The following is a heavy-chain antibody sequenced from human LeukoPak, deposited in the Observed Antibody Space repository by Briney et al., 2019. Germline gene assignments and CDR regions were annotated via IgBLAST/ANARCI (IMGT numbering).Heavy chain of an antibody. CDR3: ARDLGVWGSYRSPDY. V-gene: IGHV1-46*01. CDR2: INPSGGST. J-gene: IGHJ4*02. Sequence: ASVKVSCKASGYTFTSYYMHWVRQAPGQGLEWMGIINPSGGSTSYAQKFQGRVTMTRNTSTSTVYMELSSLRSEDTAVYYCARDLGVWGSYRSPDYWGQGTLVTVSS. CDR1: GYTFTSYY. D-gene: IGHD3-16*02.